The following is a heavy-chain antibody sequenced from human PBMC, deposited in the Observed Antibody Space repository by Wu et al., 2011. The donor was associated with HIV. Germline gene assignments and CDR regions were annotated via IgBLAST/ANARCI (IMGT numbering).Heavy chain of an antibody. CDR1: GGTFSSYA. V-gene: IGHV1-69*14. J-gene: IGHJ1*01. Sequence: QVQLVQSGAEVKKPGSSVKVSCKASGGTFSSYAISWVRQAPGQGLEWMGGIIPIFGTVNYAQKFQGRVTITADKSTSTAYMELSSLRSEDTAVYYCARPYCSGGSCYFEYFQYWARAPWSPPPQ. CDR3: ARPYCSGGSCYFEYFQY. D-gene: IGHD2-15*01. CDR2: IIPIFGTV.